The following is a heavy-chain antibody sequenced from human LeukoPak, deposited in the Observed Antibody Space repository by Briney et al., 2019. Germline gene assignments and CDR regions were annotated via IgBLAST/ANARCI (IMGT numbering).Heavy chain of an antibody. V-gene: IGHV3-23*01. J-gene: IGHJ4*02. CDR3: AKDLPDYGDYIEGY. CDR2: ISGGGGII. D-gene: IGHD4-17*01. Sequence: GGSLRLSCAASGFTFSSFGMSWVRQAPGKGLEGVSTISGGGGIIDYADSVKGRFTFSRDNSRNMVYLQMNSLRAEDTAVYYCAKDLPDYGDYIEGYWGQGTLVTVSS. CDR1: GFTFSSFG.